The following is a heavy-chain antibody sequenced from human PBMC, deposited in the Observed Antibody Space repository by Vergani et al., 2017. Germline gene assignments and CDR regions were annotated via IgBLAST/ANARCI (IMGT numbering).Heavy chain of an antibody. D-gene: IGHD6-19*01. CDR3: ARGEAVAGNHAQY. CDR1: GGSFSGYY. CDR2: INHSGST. J-gene: IGHJ4*02. Sequence: QVQLQQWGAGLLKPSETLSLNCAVYGGSFSGYYWSWFRQPPGKGLEWIGEINHSGSTNYNPSLKSRVTISVDTSKNQFSLQLSSVTAADTAVYYCARGEAVAGNHAQYWGQGTLVTVSS. V-gene: IGHV4-34*01.